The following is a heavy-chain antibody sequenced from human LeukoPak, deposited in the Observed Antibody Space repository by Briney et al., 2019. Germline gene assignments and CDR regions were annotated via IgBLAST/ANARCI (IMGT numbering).Heavy chain of an antibody. CDR1: GFTFSSYE. CDR2: ITSSGSTI. D-gene: IGHD3-10*01. CDR3: AREGRYYGSGSHRDGFDI. V-gene: IGHV3-48*03. Sequence: GGSLGLSCAASGFTFSSYEMNWVRQAPGKGLEWVSYITSSGSTIYYADSVKGRFTISRHNAKNSLYLQMNSLRAEDTAVYYCAREGRYYGSGSHRDGFDIWGQGTMVTVSS. J-gene: IGHJ3*02.